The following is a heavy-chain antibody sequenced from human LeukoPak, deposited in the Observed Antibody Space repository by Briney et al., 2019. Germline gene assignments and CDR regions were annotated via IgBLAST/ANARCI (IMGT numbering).Heavy chain of an antibody. CDR1: GFTFSSYG. CDR3: ARGYAYYYDSSGYQNFDY. Sequence: PGRSLRLSCAASGFTFSSYGMHWVRQAPGKGLEWVAVIWYDGSNKYYADSVKGRFTISRDNSKNTLYLQMNSLRAEDTAVYYCARGYAYYYDSSGYQNFDYWGQGTLVTVSS. J-gene: IGHJ4*02. CDR2: IWYDGSNK. V-gene: IGHV3-33*01. D-gene: IGHD3-22*01.